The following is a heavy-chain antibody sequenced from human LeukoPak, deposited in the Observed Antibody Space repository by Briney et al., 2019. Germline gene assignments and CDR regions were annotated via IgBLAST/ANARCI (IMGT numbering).Heavy chain of an antibody. D-gene: IGHD3-22*01. Sequence: PSETLSLTCTVSGGSITTYYWTWIRQPAGKGVEWIGRISTSGRTNYNPSLKSRLTMSADTSKNQFSLKLSSVTAADTAVYYCARDRYYYDSSGYYFRFDPWGQGTLVTVSS. V-gene: IGHV4-4*07. CDR2: ISTSGRT. CDR3: ARDRYYYDSSGYYFRFDP. CDR1: GGSITTYY. J-gene: IGHJ5*02.